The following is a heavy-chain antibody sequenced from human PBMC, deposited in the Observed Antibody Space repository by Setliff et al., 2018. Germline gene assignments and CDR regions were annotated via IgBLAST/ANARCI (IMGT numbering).Heavy chain of an antibody. CDR2: ISGYNGDT. CDR1: GYSFASYG. V-gene: IGHV1-18*01. J-gene: IGHJ4*02. CDR3: AKDTYYYDSSGYYVFDY. Sequence: ASVKVSCKPSGYSFASYGVSWVRQAPGQGLEWMGWISGYNGDTNYAPEFQGRVTMTTDTSTSTGYMELRRLRSDDTAVYYCAKDTYYYDSSGYYVFDYWGQGTLVTVSS. D-gene: IGHD3-22*01.